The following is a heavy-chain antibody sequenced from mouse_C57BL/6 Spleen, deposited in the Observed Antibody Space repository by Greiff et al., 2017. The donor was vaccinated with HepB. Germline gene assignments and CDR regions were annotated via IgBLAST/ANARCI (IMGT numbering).Heavy chain of an antibody. CDR1: GYTFTDYE. CDR2: IDPETGGT. CDR3: TRSGGSRSWYFDV. Sequence: QVQLKESGAELVRPGASVTLSCKASGYTFTDYEMHWVKQTPVHGLEWIGAIDPETGGTAYNQKFKGKAILTADKSSSTAYMELRSLTSEDSAVYYCTRSGGSRSWYFDVWGTGTTVTVSS. V-gene: IGHV1-15*01. J-gene: IGHJ1*03. D-gene: IGHD1-1*01.